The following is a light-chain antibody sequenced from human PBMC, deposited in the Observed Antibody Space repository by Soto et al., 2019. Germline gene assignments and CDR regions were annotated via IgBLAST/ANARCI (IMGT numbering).Light chain of an antibody. CDR3: QQYNNWYS. J-gene: IGKJ2*03. V-gene: IGKV3-15*01. Sequence: ERVRAQSPANLSVSPGEIATLSFRASHSINGNLAWYQRKPGQAPRLLMYATSVRATGIPARFSGSGSGTEYTLTISSLQSEDFAVFYCQQYNNWYSLGQGTKVDIK. CDR2: ATS. CDR1: HSINGN.